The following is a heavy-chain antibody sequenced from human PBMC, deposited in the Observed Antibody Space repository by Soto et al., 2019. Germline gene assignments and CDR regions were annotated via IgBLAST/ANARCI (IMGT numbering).Heavy chain of an antibody. CDR1: GFTFSHYG. CDR3: AKGSVLGYCTGGSCYGDAFDI. CDR2: ISYDGSHK. D-gene: IGHD2-15*01. V-gene: IGHV3-30*18. J-gene: IGHJ3*02. Sequence: QVQLVESGGGVVQPGSSLRLSCAASGFTFSHYGMNWVRQAPGKGLEWVALISYDGSHKHYEDSVKGRFTISRDNSDNTLYLQMSSLTTEDTAVYYCAKGSVLGYCTGGSCYGDAFDIWGQGTMVTVSS.